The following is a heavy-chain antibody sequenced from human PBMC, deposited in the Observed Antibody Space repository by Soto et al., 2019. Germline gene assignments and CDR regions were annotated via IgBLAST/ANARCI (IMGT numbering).Heavy chain of an antibody. CDR1: GFTFDDYA. J-gene: IGHJ6*02. V-gene: IGHV3-9*01. CDR2: ISWNSGSI. D-gene: IGHD2-15*01. Sequence: EVQLVESGGGLVQPGRSLRLSCAASGFTFDDYAMHWVRQAPGKGLEWVSGISWNSGSIGYADSVKGRFTISRDNAKNSLYLQMNSLRAEDTALYYCAKDGNPPRVAGRYYYYYGMDVWGQGTTVTVSS. CDR3: AKDGNPPRVAGRYYYYYGMDV.